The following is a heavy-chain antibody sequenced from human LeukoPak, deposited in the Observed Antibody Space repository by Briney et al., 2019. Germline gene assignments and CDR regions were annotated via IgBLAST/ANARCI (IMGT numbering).Heavy chain of an antibody. CDR1: GFTFSSYS. D-gene: IGHD2-2*01. J-gene: IGHJ5*02. V-gene: IGHV3-21*01. CDR3: ARDSRSNWFDP. CDR2: ISSSSSYI. Sequence: GGSLRLSCAASGFTFSSYSMNWVRQAPGKGLEWVSSISSSSSYIYYADSVKGRFTISRDNAKNSLYLQTNSLRAEDTAVYYCARDSRSNWFDPWGQGTLVTVSS.